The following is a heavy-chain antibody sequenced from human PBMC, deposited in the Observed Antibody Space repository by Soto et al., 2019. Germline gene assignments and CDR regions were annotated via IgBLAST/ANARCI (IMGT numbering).Heavy chain of an antibody. CDR3: ARVNYGDYDVGWFDP. J-gene: IGHJ5*02. CDR1: GGSISSGGYS. D-gene: IGHD4-17*01. V-gene: IGHV4-30-2*01. Sequence: SETLPLTCAVSGGSISSGGYSWSWIRQPPGKGLEWIGYIYHSGSTYYNPSLKSRVTISVDRSKNQFSLKLSSVTAADTAVYYCARVNYGDYDVGWFDPWGQGTLVTVSS. CDR2: IYHSGST.